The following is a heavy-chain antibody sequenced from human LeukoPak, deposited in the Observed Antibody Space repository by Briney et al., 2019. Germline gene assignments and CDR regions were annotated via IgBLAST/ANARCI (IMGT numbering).Heavy chain of an antibody. Sequence: SETLSLTCAVSGGSITGHYWNWIRQTPGMRLEWIGYTSYSRTTIYNSYFKGRATMSIDTSKNQLYLNLTSVTATDTAVYYCAKLGHSDGWYLGAFDVWGQGTTVIVSS. J-gene: IGHJ3*01. CDR2: TSYSRTT. V-gene: IGHV4-59*08. CDR1: GGSITGHY. CDR3: AKLGHSDGWYLGAFDV. D-gene: IGHD6-19*01.